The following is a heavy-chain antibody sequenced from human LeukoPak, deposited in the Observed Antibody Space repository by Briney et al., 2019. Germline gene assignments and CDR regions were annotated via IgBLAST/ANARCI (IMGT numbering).Heavy chain of an antibody. CDR3: ARDSSSSWYWTTVRYFDY. Sequence: PGGSLRLSCAASGFTFSGHNMNWVRQAPGKGLEWISFVSISSGTIYYADSVNGRFRISRDNAKSSLDLEMNSLRAEDTAVYYCARDSSSSWYWTTVRYFDYWGQGTLVTVSS. V-gene: IGHV3-48*04. CDR1: GFTFSGHN. CDR2: VSISSGTI. J-gene: IGHJ4*02. D-gene: IGHD6-13*01.